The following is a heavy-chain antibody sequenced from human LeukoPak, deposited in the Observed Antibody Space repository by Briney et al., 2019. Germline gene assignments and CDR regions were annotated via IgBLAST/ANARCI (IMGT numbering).Heavy chain of an antibody. CDR1: GFTFSSYS. J-gene: IGHJ6*03. D-gene: IGHD3-10*01. V-gene: IGHV3-21*01. CDR3: ARGSGSYNYHYYYYMDV. CDR2: ISSSSSYI. Sequence: GGSLRLSCAASGFTFSSYSMNWVRQAPGKGLEWVSSISSSSSYIYYADSVKGRFTISRDNAKNSLYLQMNSLRAEDTAVYYCARGSGSYNYHYYYYMDVWGKGTTVTVSS.